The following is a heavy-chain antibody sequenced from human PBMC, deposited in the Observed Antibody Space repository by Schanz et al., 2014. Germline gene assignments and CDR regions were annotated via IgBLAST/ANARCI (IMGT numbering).Heavy chain of an antibody. V-gene: IGHV3-23*01. D-gene: IGHD3-3*01. CDR2: ISPTGSST. CDR1: GFTFSSYT. CDR3: ARGVRIDY. Sequence: EVQLLESGGGLVRPGGSLRLSCAASGFTFSSYTMNWVRQAPGKGLEWVSNISPTGSSTYYADSVKGRFTIARDNSKNTLYLQMNSLTAEDTAVYYCARGVRIDYWGQGTLVTVSS. J-gene: IGHJ4*02.